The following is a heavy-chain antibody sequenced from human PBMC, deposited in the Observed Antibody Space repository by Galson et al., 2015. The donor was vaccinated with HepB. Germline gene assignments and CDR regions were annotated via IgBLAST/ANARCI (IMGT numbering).Heavy chain of an antibody. J-gene: IGHJ4*02. CDR1: GGSISSYY. Sequence: ETLSLTCTVSGGSISSYYWSWIRRSPGKGLEWIGYIYYSGSTNYNPSLKSRVTISVDTSKNQFSLKLSSVTAADTAVYYCAAPGDYYDSTVVYYWGQGTLVTVSS. V-gene: IGHV4-59*08. CDR3: AAPGDYYDSTVVYY. D-gene: IGHD3-22*01. CDR2: IYYSGST.